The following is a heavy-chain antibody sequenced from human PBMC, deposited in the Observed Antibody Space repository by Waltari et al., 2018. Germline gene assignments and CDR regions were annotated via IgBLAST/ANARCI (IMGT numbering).Heavy chain of an antibody. D-gene: IGHD1-1*01. Sequence: QVHLQESGPGLVQPSGTLSLTCDVSGVSLIGTNYWSWVRQPPGKGLEWIGEIFHSGNTNYNSSLKSRVTISMDTSKNQFSLTLISVTAADTAVYYCVRNQWKVGLFDFWGQGAKVSVSS. J-gene: IGHJ4*02. CDR1: GVSLIGTNY. V-gene: IGHV4-4*02. CDR3: VRNQWKVGLFDF. CDR2: IFHSGNT.